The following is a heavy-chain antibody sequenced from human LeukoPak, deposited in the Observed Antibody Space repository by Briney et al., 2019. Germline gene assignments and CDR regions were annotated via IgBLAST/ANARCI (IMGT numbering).Heavy chain of an antibody. Sequence: KPSETLSLTCTVSGGSISSGGYYWSWIRQHPGKGLEWIGYIYYSGSTNYNPSLKSRVTISVDTSKNQFSLKLSSVTAADTAVYSCTRGSGDYRFDRNWFDPWGQGTLVTVSS. D-gene: IGHD4-17*01. CDR1: GGSISSGGYY. CDR3: TRGSGDYRFDRNWFDP. V-gene: IGHV4-61*08. J-gene: IGHJ5*02. CDR2: IYYSGST.